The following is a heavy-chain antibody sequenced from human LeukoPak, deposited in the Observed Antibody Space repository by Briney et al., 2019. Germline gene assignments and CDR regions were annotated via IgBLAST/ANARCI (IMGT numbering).Heavy chain of an antibody. CDR2: ISASGDST. CDR3: AKDATTVVTFFDY. Sequence: GGSLRLSCAASGFTFSSYAMHWVRQAPGKGLEWVSGISASGDSTYYADSVKGRFTISRDNSKNTLYLQMNSLRAEDTAIYYCAKDATTVVTFFDYWGQGTLVTVSS. J-gene: IGHJ4*02. V-gene: IGHV3-23*01. D-gene: IGHD4-23*01. CDR1: GFTFSSYA.